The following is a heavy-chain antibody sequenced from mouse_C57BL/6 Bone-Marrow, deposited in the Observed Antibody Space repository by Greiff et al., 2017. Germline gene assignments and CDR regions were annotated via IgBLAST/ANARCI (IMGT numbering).Heavy chain of an antibody. CDR3: ARDRDYDSGWAMDY. V-gene: IGHV5-4*01. D-gene: IGHD2-4*01. J-gene: IGHJ4*01. CDR1: GFTFSSYA. CDR2: ISDGGSYT. Sequence: EVKLMESGGGLVKPGGSLKLSCAASGFTFSSYAMSWVRQTPEKRLEWVATISDGGSYTYYPDNVKGRFTISRDYAKNNLYLQMSHLKSVDTAMYYGARDRDYDSGWAMDYWGQGTSVTVSS.